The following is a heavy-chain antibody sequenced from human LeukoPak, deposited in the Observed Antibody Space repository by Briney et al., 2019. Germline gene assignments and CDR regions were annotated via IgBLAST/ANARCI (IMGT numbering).Heavy chain of an antibody. CDR3: ARDLLSTWDSSGYDAFDI. D-gene: IGHD3-22*01. CDR1: GGSISSFY. Sequence: SETLSLTCTVSGGSISSFYWNWIRQPAVKGLEWIGRIYTSGSTNYNPSLKSRVTMSVDTSKNQFSLKLSSVTAADTAVYYCARDLLSTWDSSGYDAFDIWGQGTMVTVSS. CDR2: IYTSGST. J-gene: IGHJ3*02. V-gene: IGHV4-4*07.